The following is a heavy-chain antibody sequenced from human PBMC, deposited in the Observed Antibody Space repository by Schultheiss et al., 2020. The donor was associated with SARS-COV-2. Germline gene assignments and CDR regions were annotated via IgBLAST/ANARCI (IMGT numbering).Heavy chain of an antibody. Sequence: ASVKVSCKASGGTFSSYAISWVRQAPGQGLEWMGIINPSGGSTSYAQKFQGRVTMTTDTSTTTTFMELRSLRGDDTAVYYCARDIGGGFDYWGQGTLVTVSS. CDR1: GGTFSSYA. J-gene: IGHJ4*02. CDR3: ARDIGGGFDY. V-gene: IGHV1-46*01. CDR2: INPSGGST.